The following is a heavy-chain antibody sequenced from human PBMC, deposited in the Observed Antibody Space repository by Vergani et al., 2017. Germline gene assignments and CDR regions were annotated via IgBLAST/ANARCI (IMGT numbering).Heavy chain of an antibody. D-gene: IGHD3-22*01. CDR3: ARDRGTYYYDSSGYYDSLNDAFDI. J-gene: IGHJ3*02. V-gene: IGHV1-46*03. Sequence: QVQLVQSGAEVKKPGASVKVSCKASGYTFTSYYMHWVRPAPGQGLEWMGIINPSGGSTSYAQKFQGRVTMTRDTSTSTVYMELSSLRSEDTAVYYCARDRGTYYYDSSGYYDSLNDAFDIWGQGTMVTVSS. CDR2: INPSGGST. CDR1: GYTFTSYY.